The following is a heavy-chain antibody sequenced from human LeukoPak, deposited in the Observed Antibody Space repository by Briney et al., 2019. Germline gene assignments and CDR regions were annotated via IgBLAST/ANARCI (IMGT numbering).Heavy chain of an antibody. CDR3: ARDPTTSQGSDAFDI. CDR1: GFTFSNYW. J-gene: IGHJ3*02. Sequence: PGGSLRLSCAASGFTFSNYWMGWVRQAPGKGLEWVANIKPDGSEEYYVDSVKGRFTISRDNAKNSLSLQMSSLRAEDTAVYYCARDPTTSQGSDAFDIWGQGTRVTVSS. V-gene: IGHV3-7*01. D-gene: IGHD1-1*01. CDR2: IKPDGSEE.